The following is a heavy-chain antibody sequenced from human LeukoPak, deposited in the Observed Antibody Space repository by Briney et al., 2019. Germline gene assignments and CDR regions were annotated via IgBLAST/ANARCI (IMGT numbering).Heavy chain of an antibody. Sequence: ASVKVSCKASGYTFTGYYMHWVRQAPGQGLEWMGRINPNSGGTNYAQTFQGRVTMTRDTSISTAYMELSRLRSDDTAVYYCASGNCSSTTTHCYYYYYMDVWGKGTTVTVSS. D-gene: IGHD2-2*01. V-gene: IGHV1-2*06. CDR1: GYTFTGYY. CDR2: INPNSGGT. J-gene: IGHJ6*03. CDR3: ASGNCSSTTTHCYYYYYMDV.